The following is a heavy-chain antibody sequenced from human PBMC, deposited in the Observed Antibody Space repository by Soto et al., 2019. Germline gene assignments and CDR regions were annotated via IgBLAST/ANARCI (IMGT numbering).Heavy chain of an antibody. CDR1: GYTFIGYY. D-gene: IGHD6-13*01. Sequence: QVQLVQSGAEVKKPGASAKVSCKASGYTFIGYYMHWVRQAPGQGLEWMGWINPNSGGTSSAQKFQGRVTMTRDTSITTAYMELSSLRFGDTAVYYCARSPGSAGWYDFWGQGTLVTVSS. J-gene: IGHJ5*01. V-gene: IGHV1-2*02. CDR3: ARSPGSAGWYDF. CDR2: INPNSGGT.